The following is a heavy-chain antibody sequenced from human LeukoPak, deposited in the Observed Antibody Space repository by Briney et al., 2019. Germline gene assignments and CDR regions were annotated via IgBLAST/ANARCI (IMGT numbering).Heavy chain of an antibody. J-gene: IGHJ6*03. CDR3: AREGESGYDFYYYYYYMDV. V-gene: IGHV1-2*02. CDR1: GYTFTGYY. D-gene: IGHD5-12*01. CDR2: INPNSGGT. Sequence: ASVKVSCKASGYTFTGYYMHWVRQAPGQGLEWMGGINPNSGGTNYAQKFQGRVTMTRDTSISTAYMELSRLRSDDTAVYYCAREGESGYDFYYYYYYMDVWGKGTTVTVSS.